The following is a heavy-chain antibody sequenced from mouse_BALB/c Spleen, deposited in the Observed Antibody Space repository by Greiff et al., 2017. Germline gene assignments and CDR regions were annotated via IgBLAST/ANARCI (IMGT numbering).Heavy chain of an antibody. V-gene: IGHV5-9-4*01. CDR1: GFTFSSYA. D-gene: IGHD1-1*01. J-gene: IGHJ2*01. CDR3: ARVYYGSSVDY. Sequence: EVKLVESGGGLVKPGGSLKLSCAASGFTFSSYAMSWVRQSPEKRLEWVAEISSGGSYTYYPDTVTGRFTFSRDNAKNTLYLEMSSLRSEDTAMYYCARVYYGSSVDYWGQGTTLTVAS. CDR2: ISSGGSYT.